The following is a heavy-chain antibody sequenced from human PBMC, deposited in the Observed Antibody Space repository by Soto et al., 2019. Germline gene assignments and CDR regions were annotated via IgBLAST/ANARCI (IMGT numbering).Heavy chain of an antibody. V-gene: IGHV4-31*03. CDR2: IYNSRTT. Sequence: QVQLQESGPGLVKPSETLSLTCTVSGGSITRGGYYWSWIRQHPGKGLEWIGYIYNSRTTYYNPSLMSRVIISVDTSKNQFPLKQTSVTAANTAVYYCARDPAQWGQGTLVTVSS. J-gene: IGHJ1*01. CDR1: GGSITRGGYY. CDR3: ARDPAQ.